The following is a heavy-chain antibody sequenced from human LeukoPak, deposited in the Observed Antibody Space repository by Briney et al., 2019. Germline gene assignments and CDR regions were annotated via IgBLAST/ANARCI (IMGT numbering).Heavy chain of an antibody. D-gene: IGHD4-17*01. V-gene: IGHV3-23*01. J-gene: IGHJ4*02. CDR3: AKDRGRDYGDYYFDY. CDR2: ISGSGGST. Sequence: PGGSLRLSCAASGFTFSSYAMSWVRQAPGKGREWVSAISGSGGSTYYADSVKGRFTISRDNSKNTLYLQMNSLRAEDTAVYYCAKDRGRDYGDYYFDYWGQGTLVTVSS. CDR1: GFTFSSYA.